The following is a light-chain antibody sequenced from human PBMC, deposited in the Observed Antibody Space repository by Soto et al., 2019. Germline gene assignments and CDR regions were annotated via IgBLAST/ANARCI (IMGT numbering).Light chain of an antibody. Sequence: DIQMTQSPSSVSASVGDRVTITCRASQDIHTWLAWYQQKPGKAPNLLIYGASTLPSGVPSRFSASGSGRDFTLTISSLQPEDFATYYCQQANSFPFAFGPGTKVDFK. CDR1: QDIHTW. J-gene: IGKJ3*01. V-gene: IGKV1-12*02. CDR2: GAS. CDR3: QQANSFPFA.